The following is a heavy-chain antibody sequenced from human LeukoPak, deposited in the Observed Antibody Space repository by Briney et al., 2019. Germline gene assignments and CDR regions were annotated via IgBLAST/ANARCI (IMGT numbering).Heavy chain of an antibody. V-gene: IGHV4-30-4*01. CDR3: ARDSSAVGRTGC. CDR2: IYYSGST. D-gene: IGHD3-22*01. CDR1: GGPISSGDYY. Sequence: PSETLSLTCTVSGGPISSGDYYWSWIRQPPGKGLEWIGYIYYSGSTYYNPSLKSRVTISIDTSKSQFSLKLNSVTAADTAVYYCARDSSAVGRTGCWGQGTLVTVSS. J-gene: IGHJ4*02.